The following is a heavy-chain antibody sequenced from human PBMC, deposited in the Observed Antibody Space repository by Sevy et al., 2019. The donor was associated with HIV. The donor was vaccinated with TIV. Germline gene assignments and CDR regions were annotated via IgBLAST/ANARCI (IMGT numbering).Heavy chain of an antibody. CDR1: GGTFSSYG. V-gene: IGHV1-69*13. J-gene: IGHJ3*02. CDR3: ARLYHDGSGVQAFDI. CDR2: LIPIFGTT. Sequence: ASVKVSCKASGGTFSSYGISWVRQAPGQGLEWMGGLIPIFGTTNYAQKFQGRVTITADESTSTAYMELSSLRSEDTAIYYCARLYHDGSGVQAFDIWGQGTMVTVSS. D-gene: IGHD3-22*01.